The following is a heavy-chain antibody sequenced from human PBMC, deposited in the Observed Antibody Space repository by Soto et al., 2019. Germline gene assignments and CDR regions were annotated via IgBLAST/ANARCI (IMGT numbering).Heavy chain of an antibody. V-gene: IGHV3-30-3*01. CDR1: GFTFSSYA. CDR3: ARDRVEMATMIDY. Sequence: GGSLRLSCAASGFTFSSYAMHWVRQAPGKGLEWVAVISYDGSNKYYADSVKGRFTISRDNSKNTLYLQMNSLRAEDTAVYYCARDRVEMATMIDYWGQGTL. CDR2: ISYDGSNK. D-gene: IGHD3-22*01. J-gene: IGHJ4*02.